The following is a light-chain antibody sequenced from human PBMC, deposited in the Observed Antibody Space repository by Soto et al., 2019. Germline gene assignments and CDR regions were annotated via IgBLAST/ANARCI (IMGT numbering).Light chain of an antibody. V-gene: IGLV2-8*01. CDR1: SSDVGGYNY. Sequence: QSALTQPPSASGSPGQSVTISCTGTSSDVGGYNYVSWYQQHPGKAPKLMIYEVSKRPSGVPDRFSGSKSGNTASLTVSGLRAEDEADYYCSSYAGSNNFDVFGTGTKLTVL. CDR3: SSYAGSNNFDV. J-gene: IGLJ1*01. CDR2: EVS.